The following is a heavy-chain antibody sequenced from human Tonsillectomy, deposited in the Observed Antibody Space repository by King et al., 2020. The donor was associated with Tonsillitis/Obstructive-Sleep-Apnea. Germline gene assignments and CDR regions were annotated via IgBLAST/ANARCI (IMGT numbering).Heavy chain of an antibody. CDR2: ISGSGGST. V-gene: IGHV3-23*04. Sequence: DVQLVESGGGLVQPGGSLRLSCAASGFTFSSYAMSWVRQAPGKGLEWVSAISGSGGSTYYADSVKGRFTISRDNSKNTLYLQMNSLRAEDTAVYYCAKDSPHYYDSSGYYPPFDYWGQGTLVTVSS. CDR1: GFTFSSYA. D-gene: IGHD3-22*01. J-gene: IGHJ4*02. CDR3: AKDSPHYYDSSGYYPPFDY.